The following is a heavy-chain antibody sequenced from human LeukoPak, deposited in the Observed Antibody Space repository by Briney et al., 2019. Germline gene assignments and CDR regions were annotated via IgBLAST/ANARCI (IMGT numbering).Heavy chain of an antibody. CDR3: AAWTDRGYNF. Sequence: PGGSLRLSCAASGFAFSSSWMNWVRQAPGKGLEWVANINPDGSQKRFVDSLMGRFTMSRDNAKNSLSLQMNSLRVEDTAVFYCAAWTDRGYNFWGQGTLVTVSS. CDR1: GFAFSSSW. V-gene: IGHV3-7*01. CDR2: INPDGSQK. J-gene: IGHJ4*02. D-gene: IGHD5-24*01.